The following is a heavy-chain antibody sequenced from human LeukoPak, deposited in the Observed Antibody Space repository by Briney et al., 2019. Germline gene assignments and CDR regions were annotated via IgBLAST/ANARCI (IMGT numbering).Heavy chain of an antibody. J-gene: IGHJ6*02. CDR3: ARDRPPNYYDSSGYYRYYYYGMDV. Sequence: GALGLSFAASGFHFRSYGMHWVRPAPGKGVGWVSSINSSSSYIYYADSVKGRFTISRDNAKNSLYLQMNSLRAEDTAVYYCARDRPPNYYDSSGYYRYYYYGMDVWGQGTTVTVSS. D-gene: IGHD3-22*01. V-gene: IGHV3-21*01. CDR2: INSSSSYI. CDR1: GFHFRSYG.